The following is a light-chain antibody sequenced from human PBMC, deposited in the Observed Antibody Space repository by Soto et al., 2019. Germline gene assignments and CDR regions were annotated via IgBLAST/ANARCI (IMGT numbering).Light chain of an antibody. CDR1: SSNIGSNT. CDR3: AALDDSLNGVV. Sequence: QSVLTQPPSASGTPGQRVTISCSGSSSNIGSNTVNWYQQLPGTAPKLLIYSNNQRPSGVPDRFSGSKSGTSASLAISGLQSEDGACYYWAALDDSLNGVVFGGGTQLTVL. CDR2: SNN. J-gene: IGLJ2*01. V-gene: IGLV1-44*01.